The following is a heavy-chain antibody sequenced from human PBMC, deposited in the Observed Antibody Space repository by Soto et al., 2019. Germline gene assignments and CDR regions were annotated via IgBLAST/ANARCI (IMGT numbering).Heavy chain of an antibody. CDR1: GFTFSSYS. D-gene: IGHD3-22*01. V-gene: IGHV3-21*01. J-gene: IGHJ6*02. CDR2: ISSSSSYI. CDR3: ARGRVVVVITTPYYYGMDV. Sequence: GSLRLSCAASGFTFSSYSMNWVRQAPGKGLEWVSSISSSSSYIYYADSVKGRFTISRDNAKNSLYLQMNSLRAEDTAVYYCARGRVVVVITTPYYYGMDVWGQGTTVTVSS.